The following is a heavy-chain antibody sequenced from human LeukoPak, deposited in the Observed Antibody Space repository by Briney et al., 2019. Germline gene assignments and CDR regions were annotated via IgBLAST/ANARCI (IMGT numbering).Heavy chain of an antibody. J-gene: IGHJ3*02. D-gene: IGHD2-15*01. V-gene: IGHV3-9*01. CDR1: GFTFDDYA. CDR3: AKLSYCSGGSCYLSDAFDI. CDR2: ISWNSGSI. Sequence: GGFLRLSCAASGFTFDDYAMHWVRQAPGKGLEWVSGISWNSGSIGYADSVKGRFTISRDNAKNSLYLQMNSLRAEDTALYYCAKLSYCSGGSCYLSDAFDIWGQGTMVTVSS.